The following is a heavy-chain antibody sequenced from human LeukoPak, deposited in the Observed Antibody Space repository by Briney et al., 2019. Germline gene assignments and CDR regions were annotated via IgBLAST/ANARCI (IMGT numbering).Heavy chain of an antibody. CDR2: ITASGDST. Sequence: PGGSLRLSCAASGFTFSNYVMIWVRQAPGKGLEWVSGITASGDSTYYGDSVKGRFTMSRDNSKNTLYLQMNSLRAEDTAVYYCAKRVLLKGYYYMDVWGKGTTVTVSS. V-gene: IGHV3-23*01. J-gene: IGHJ6*03. D-gene: IGHD3-10*01. CDR1: GFTFSNYV. CDR3: AKRVLLKGYYYMDV.